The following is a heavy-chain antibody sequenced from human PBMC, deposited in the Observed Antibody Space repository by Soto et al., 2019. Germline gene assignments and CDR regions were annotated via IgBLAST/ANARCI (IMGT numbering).Heavy chain of an antibody. D-gene: IGHD2-21*01. J-gene: IGHJ4*02. CDR1: GYTFSNYG. CDR2: VSAYNRNT. V-gene: IGHV1-18*04. CDR3: ARERQWGPIPY. Sequence: ASVKVSCKASGYTFSNYGITWVRQAPGQGLEWMGWVSAYNRNTNYAQKFEDRVTMTTDTSTGTAYMELRSLRSDDTAVYFCARERQWGPIPYWGRGTPVTVSS.